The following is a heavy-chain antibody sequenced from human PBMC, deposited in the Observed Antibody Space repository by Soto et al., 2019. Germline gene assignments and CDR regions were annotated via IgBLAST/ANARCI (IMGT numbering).Heavy chain of an antibody. CDR3: ARGGRAAGHDR. CDR2: INSDGTST. V-gene: IGHV3-74*01. D-gene: IGHD6-13*01. Sequence: GGSLRLSCAASGFTFSSYWMHWVRQAPGKGLVWVSRINSDGTSTDYADSVKGRFTISRDNAKNTLYLQMNSLRAEDTAVYYCARGGRAAGHDRWGQGTLVTVSS. CDR1: GFTFSSYW. J-gene: IGHJ5*02.